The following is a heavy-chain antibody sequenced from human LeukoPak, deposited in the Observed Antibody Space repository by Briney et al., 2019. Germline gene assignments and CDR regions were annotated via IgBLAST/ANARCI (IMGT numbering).Heavy chain of an antibody. CDR1: GFTFSSYG. Sequence: GGSLRLSCAASGFTFSSYGMHWVRQAPGKGLEWVAGIWYDGSNKYYADSVKGRFTISRDNSKNTLYLQMNSLRAEDTAVYYCAKSDSYCSSTSCYDWAHDYWGQGTLVTVSS. V-gene: IGHV3-33*06. CDR3: AKSDSYCSSTSCYDWAHDY. J-gene: IGHJ4*02. D-gene: IGHD2-2*01. CDR2: IWYDGSNK.